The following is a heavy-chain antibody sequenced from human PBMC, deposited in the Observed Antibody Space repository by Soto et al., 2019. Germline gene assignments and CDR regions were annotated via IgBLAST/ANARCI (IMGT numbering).Heavy chain of an antibody. CDR1: GGSMTSFY. J-gene: IGHJ5*02. CDR2: VFHSGTT. Sequence: SETLSLTCTVSGGSMTSFYWSWIRQPPGKGLEWIGYVFHSGTTNYNPSLKSRVIISVYTSKNQFSLRLNSVTAADTAVYYCAGSISGDPWLDPCGQGTLVTVYS. V-gene: IGHV4-59*03. CDR3: AGSISGDPWLDP. D-gene: IGHD2-21*01.